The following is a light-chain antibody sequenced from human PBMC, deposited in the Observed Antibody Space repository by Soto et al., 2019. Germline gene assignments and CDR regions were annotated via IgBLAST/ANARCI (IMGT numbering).Light chain of an antibody. Sequence: EIVLTQSPGTLSLSPGERATLSCRASESVSNNYLAWYQQKPGEPPSLLIYGASSGATGIPDFCSSRWSGTFIILTSSILAAEFSAVYCWQQYDSPGTFGQGTKVDIK. CDR1: ESVSNNY. J-gene: IGKJ1*01. CDR3: QQYDSPGT. V-gene: IGKV3-20*01. CDR2: GAS.